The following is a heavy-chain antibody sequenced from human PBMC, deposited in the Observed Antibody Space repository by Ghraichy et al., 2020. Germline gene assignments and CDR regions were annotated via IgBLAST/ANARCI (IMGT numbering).Heavy chain of an antibody. Sequence: GGSLTLSCEASIFTFNSYGMHWVRQAPGKGLEWVAVISYDGRQTYYADSVKGRFSISRDNSKNTLFLQMNSLRPEDTARYFCAKDLGPDHYFDYWGQGTQVTVSS. CDR1: IFTFNSYG. V-gene: IGHV3-30*18. J-gene: IGHJ4*02. CDR3: AKDLGPDHYFDY. CDR2: ISYDGRQT.